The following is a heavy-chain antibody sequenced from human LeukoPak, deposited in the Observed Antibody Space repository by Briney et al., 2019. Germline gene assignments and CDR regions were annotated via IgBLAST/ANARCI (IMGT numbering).Heavy chain of an antibody. J-gene: IGHJ6*03. D-gene: IGHD3-16*01. Sequence: SETLSLTCTVSGGSISSSPYYWGWIRQPPGKGLEWIGSIYYSGSTYYNPSLKSRVTISVDTSKNQFSLKLSSVTAADTAVYYCARVGGDLATLMDVWGKGTTVTVSS. CDR3: ARVGGDLATLMDV. CDR2: IYYSGST. V-gene: IGHV4-39*07. CDR1: GGSISSSPYY.